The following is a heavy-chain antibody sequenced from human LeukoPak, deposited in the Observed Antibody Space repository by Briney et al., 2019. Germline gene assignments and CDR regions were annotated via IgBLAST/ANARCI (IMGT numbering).Heavy chain of an antibody. D-gene: IGHD2-15*01. Sequence: GGSLRLSCAASGFTFSSYSMNWVRQAPGKGLEWVSSISSSSSYIYYADSVKGRFTISRDNSKNTLYLQMNSLRAEDTAVYYCASYVTSDKIFAYWGQGTLVTVSS. V-gene: IGHV3-21*04. CDR3: ASYVTSDKIFAY. J-gene: IGHJ4*02. CDR2: ISSSSSYI. CDR1: GFTFSSYS.